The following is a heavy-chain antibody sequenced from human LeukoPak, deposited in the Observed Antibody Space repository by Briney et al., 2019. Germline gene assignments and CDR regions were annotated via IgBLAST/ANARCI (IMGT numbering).Heavy chain of an antibody. J-gene: IGHJ5*02. CDR1: GGSISSCN. Sequence: SETLSLTCTVSGGSISSCNWSWIRRPPGKGLEWIGYIYYSGSTYYNPSLKSRVTISVDTSKNQFSLKLASVTAADTAIYYCAKGAGGFSYYNWFDPWGQGTLVTVSS. CDR3: AKGAGGFSYYNWFDP. D-gene: IGHD5-18*01. CDR2: IYYSGST. V-gene: IGHV4-59*12.